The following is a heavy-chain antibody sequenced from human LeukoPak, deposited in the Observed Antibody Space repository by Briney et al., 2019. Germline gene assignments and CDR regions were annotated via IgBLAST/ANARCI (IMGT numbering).Heavy chain of an antibody. V-gene: IGHV4-61*01. CDR2: IYYGGST. J-gene: IGHJ5*02. Sequence: SETLSLTCTVSGGSVSSGSYYWSWIRQPPGKGLEWIGYIYYGGSTNYNPSLKSRVTISVDTSKNQFSLKLSSVTAADTAVYYCARVVDWFDPWGQGTLVTVSS. CDR3: ARVVDWFDP. CDR1: GGSVSSGSYY.